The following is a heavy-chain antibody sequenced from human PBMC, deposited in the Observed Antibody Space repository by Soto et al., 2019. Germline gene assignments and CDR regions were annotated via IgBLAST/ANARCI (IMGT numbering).Heavy chain of an antibody. CDR2: IYSGGST. V-gene: IGHV3-53*02. CDR3: AREGGPGQPYTWFDP. D-gene: IGHD3-16*01. CDR1: GFTVSSNY. Sequence: EVQLVETGGGLIQPGGSLRLSCAASGFTVSSNYMSWVRQAPGKGLEWVSVIYSGGSTYYADSVKGRFTISRDNSKNTLYLQMNSPRAEDTAVYSGAREGGPGQPYTWFDPWGQGTLVTVSS. J-gene: IGHJ5*02.